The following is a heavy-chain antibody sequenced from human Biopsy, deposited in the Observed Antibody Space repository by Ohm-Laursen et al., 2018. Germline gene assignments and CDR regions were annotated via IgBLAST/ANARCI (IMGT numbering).Heavy chain of an antibody. CDR2: IDGSGSST. CDR3: AEGDWIYYFDY. Sequence: GSLRLSCSASGFTFSSYAMTWVRQAPGKGLEWVSGIDGSGSSTYYADSVKGRFTISRDNSKNTLYLQMNSLRAEDTAVYYCAEGDWIYYFDYWGQGTLVTVSS. J-gene: IGHJ4*02. V-gene: IGHV3-23*05. CDR1: GFTFSSYA. D-gene: IGHD2-21*02.